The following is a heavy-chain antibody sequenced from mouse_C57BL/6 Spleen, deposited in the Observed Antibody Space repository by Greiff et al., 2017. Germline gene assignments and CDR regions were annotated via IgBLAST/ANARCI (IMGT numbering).Heavy chain of an antibody. D-gene: IGHD3-2*02. Sequence: QVQLQQPGAELVRPGSSVKLSCKASGYTFTSYWMHWVKQRPIQGLEWIGNIDPSDIETHYNQKFKDKATLTVDKSSSTAYMQVSSLTSEDSAVYYCARHSSGYVGFAYWGQGTLVTVSA. CDR2: IDPSDIET. J-gene: IGHJ3*01. CDR3: ARHSSGYVGFAY. V-gene: IGHV1-52*01. CDR1: GYTFTSYW.